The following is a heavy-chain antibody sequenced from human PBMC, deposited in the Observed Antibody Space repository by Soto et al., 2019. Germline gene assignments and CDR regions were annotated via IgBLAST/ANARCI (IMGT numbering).Heavy chain of an antibody. J-gene: IGHJ5*02. CDR3: ARDARRVVRGPPKGWFDP. Sequence: PGGSLRLSCAASGFTFSSYWMSWVRQAPGKGLEWVANIKQDGSEKYYVDSVKGRFTISRDNAKNSLYLQMNSLRAEDTAVYYCARDARRVVRGPPKGWFDPWGQGTLVTVSS. CDR1: GFTFSSYW. CDR2: IKQDGSEK. D-gene: IGHD3-10*01. V-gene: IGHV3-7*01.